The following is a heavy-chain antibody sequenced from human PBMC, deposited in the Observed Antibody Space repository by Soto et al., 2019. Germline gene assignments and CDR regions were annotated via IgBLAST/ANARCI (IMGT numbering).Heavy chain of an antibody. CDR2: ISSSGYI. CDR1: GFNFNSYT. J-gene: IGHJ6*02. V-gene: IGHV3-21*01. CDR3: ARDCSGGSCYSGMDV. Sequence: EVQLVESGGGLVKPGGSLRLSCAASGFNFNSYTINWVRQAPGKRLEWLSSISSSGYIFSTDSLRGRFTFSGDNARNSVYLQINSLRAEDTAVYFCARDCSGGSCYSGMDVWGQGTTVTVSS. D-gene: IGHD2-15*01.